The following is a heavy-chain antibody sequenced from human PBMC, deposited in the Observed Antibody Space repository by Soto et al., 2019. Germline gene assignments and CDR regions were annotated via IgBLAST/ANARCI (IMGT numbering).Heavy chain of an antibody. CDR2: IIPIFGTA. D-gene: IGHD3-3*01. J-gene: IGHJ5*02. CDR1: GGTFSSYA. V-gene: IGHV1-69*13. Sequence: SVKVSCKASGGTFSSYAISWVRQAPGQGLEWMGGIIPIFGTANYAQKFQGRVTITADESTSTAYMELSSLRSEDTAVYYCARVPDPDGITIFGVVITTGWFDLWGQGTLVTVSS. CDR3: ARVPDPDGITIFGVVITTGWFDL.